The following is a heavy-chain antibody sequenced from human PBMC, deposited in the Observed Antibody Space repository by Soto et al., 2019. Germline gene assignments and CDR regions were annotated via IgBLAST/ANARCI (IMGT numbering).Heavy chain of an antibody. CDR3: ARDTSGWSLTGLDV. CDR2: VNPVGGSA. CDR1: GSAITRYY. D-gene: IGHD6-19*01. V-gene: IGHV1-46*01. J-gene: IGHJ6*02. Sequence: QVELVQSGAEVKKPGASVTISCKASGSAITRYYIHWVRQAPGRGFVRMGIVNPVGGSASYAQKCQDRVTIDNATSTGTVYMDLRSLRTEDTAVYYCARDTSGWSLTGLDVWGQGTTVNVSS.